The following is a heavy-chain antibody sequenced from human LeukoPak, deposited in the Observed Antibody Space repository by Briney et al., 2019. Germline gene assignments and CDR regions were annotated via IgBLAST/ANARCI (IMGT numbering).Heavy chain of an antibody. D-gene: IGHD2-21*01. Sequence: GGSLRLSCAASGCGFCTYYMSWVGGAPGKGLRGGTNIRQDGSKTFYVDSVKGRFTIARDNAKNSLYLQLSSLRVEDTAVYYCATYRTVARTNWFDSWGQGTLVTVSS. CDR2: IRQDGSKT. CDR1: GCGFCTYY. CDR3: ATYRTVARTNWFDS. J-gene: IGHJ5*01. V-gene: IGHV3-7*01.